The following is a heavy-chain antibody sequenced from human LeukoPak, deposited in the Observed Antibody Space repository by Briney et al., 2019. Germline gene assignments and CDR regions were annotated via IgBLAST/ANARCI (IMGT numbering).Heavy chain of an antibody. J-gene: IGHJ4*02. CDR2: ISSSGSTI. Sequence: PGGSLRLSCAASGFTFSSYEMNWVRQAPGKGLEWVSYISSSGSTIYYADSVKGRFTISRDNAKNSLYLQMNSLRAEDTAVYYCARVGDDFWSGYLNHPRLAFDYWGQGTLVTVSS. CDR1: GFTFSSYE. D-gene: IGHD3-3*01. V-gene: IGHV3-48*03. CDR3: ARVGDDFWSGYLNHPRLAFDY.